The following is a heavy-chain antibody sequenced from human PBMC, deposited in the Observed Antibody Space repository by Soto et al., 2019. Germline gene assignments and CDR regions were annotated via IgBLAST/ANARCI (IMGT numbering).Heavy chain of an antibody. V-gene: IGHV1-3*01. Sequence: QVQLVQSGAEVKKPGASVKVSCKASGYTFTSYAMHWVRQAPGQRLEWMGWINAGNGNTKYSQKFQGRVTITRDTSASTAYMELSSLRSEDTAVYYCARDHPLTTAVTTYYYYYGMDVWGQGTTVTVSS. CDR2: INAGNGNT. J-gene: IGHJ6*02. CDR1: GYTFTSYA. D-gene: IGHD4-17*01. CDR3: ARDHPLTTAVTTYYYYYGMDV.